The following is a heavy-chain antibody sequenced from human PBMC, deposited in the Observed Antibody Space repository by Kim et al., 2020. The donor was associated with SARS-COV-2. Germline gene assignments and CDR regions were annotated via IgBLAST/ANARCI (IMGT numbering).Heavy chain of an antibody. CDR2: IYSGGST. D-gene: IGHD2-15*01. Sequence: GGSLRLSCAASGFTVSSNYMSWVRQAPGKGLEWVSVIYSGGSTYYADSVKGRFTISRDNSKNTLYLQMNSLRAEDTAVYYCARDGGAQYCSGGSCYHDAFDIWGQGTMVTVSS. J-gene: IGHJ3*02. CDR3: ARDGGAQYCSGGSCYHDAFDI. CDR1: GFTVSSNY. V-gene: IGHV3-53*01.